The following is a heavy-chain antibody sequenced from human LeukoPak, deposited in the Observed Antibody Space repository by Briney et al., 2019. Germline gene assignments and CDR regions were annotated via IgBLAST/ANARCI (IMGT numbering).Heavy chain of an antibody. CDR1: GGSISSGDYY. CDR3: ARAGSSGYYYVGYDYYGMDV. J-gene: IGHJ6*02. V-gene: IGHV4-30-4*01. CDR2: IYYSGST. D-gene: IGHD3-22*01. Sequence: PSQTLSLTCTVSGGSISSGDYYWSWIRQPPGKGLKWIGYIYYSGSTYYNPSLKSRVTISVDTSRNQFSLKLSSVTAADTAVYYCARAGSSGYYYVGYDYYGMDVWGQGTTVTVSS.